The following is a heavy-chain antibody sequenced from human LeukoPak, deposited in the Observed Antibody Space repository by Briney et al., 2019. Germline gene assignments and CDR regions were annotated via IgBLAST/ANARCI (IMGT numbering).Heavy chain of an antibody. Sequence: AASVKVSCKASGYTFTSYYMHWVRQAPGQGLEWMGIINPNGGSTSYAQKFQGRVTMTRDMSTSTVYMELSSLRSEDTAVYYCARDPGYSDGYGHYYYYMDVWGKGTTVTVSS. CDR3: ARDPGYSDGYGHYYYYMDV. D-gene: IGHD5-18*01. J-gene: IGHJ6*03. V-gene: IGHV1-46*01. CDR2: INPNGGST. CDR1: GYTFTSYY.